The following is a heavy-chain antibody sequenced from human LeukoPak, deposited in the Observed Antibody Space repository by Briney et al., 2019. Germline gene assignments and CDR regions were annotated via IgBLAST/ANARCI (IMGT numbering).Heavy chain of an antibody. D-gene: IGHD2-8*01. CDR3: AKGVGYGGMDV. Sequence: GGSLRLSCAASGFTFSGYGMHWVRQAPGKGLEWVAVISYDGHNEYYADSVKGRFTISRDNSKNAVYVQMNSLRAEDTAVYYCAKGVGYGGMDVWGQGTTVTVSS. J-gene: IGHJ6*02. V-gene: IGHV3-30*18. CDR2: ISYDGHNE. CDR1: GFTFSGYG.